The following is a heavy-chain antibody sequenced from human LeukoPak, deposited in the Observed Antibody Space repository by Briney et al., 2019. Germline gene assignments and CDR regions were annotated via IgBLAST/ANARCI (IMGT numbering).Heavy chain of an antibody. Sequence: ASVKVSCKASGYTFTGYYMHWVRQAPGQGLEWMGWINPNSGGTNYAQKFQGWVTMTRDTSISTAYMELSRLRSDDTAVYYCARVSEVAVLRYFDWSLDYWGQGTLVTVSS. CDR2: INPNSGGT. D-gene: IGHD3-9*01. J-gene: IGHJ4*02. V-gene: IGHV1-2*04. CDR1: GYTFTGYY. CDR3: ARVSEVAVLRYFDWSLDY.